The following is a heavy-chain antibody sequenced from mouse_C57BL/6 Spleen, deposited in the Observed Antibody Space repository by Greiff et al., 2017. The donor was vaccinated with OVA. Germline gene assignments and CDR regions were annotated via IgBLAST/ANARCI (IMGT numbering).Heavy chain of an antibody. J-gene: IGHJ2*01. CDR1: GYTFTSYW. CDR3: TKGLGRDYFDY. CDR2: IYPGNSDT. Sequence: VQLQQSGTVLARPGASVKMSCKTSGYTFTSYWMHWVKQRPGQGLEWIGAIYPGNSDTSYNQKFKGKAKLTAVTSASTAYMELSILTNEDSAVDYCTKGLGRDYFDYWGQGTTLTVSS. D-gene: IGHD4-1*01. V-gene: IGHV1-5*01.